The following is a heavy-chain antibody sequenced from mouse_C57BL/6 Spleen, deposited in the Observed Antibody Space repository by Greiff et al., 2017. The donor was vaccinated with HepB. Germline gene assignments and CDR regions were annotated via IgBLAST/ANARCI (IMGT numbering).Heavy chain of an antibody. J-gene: IGHJ1*03. V-gene: IGHV14-4*01. D-gene: IGHD1-1*01. CDR3: TTSGTTVVARYFDV. CDR1: GFNIKDDY. Sequence: EVQLQQSGAELVRPGASVKLSCTASGFNIKDDYMHWVKQRPEQGLEWIGWIDPENGDTEYASKFQGKATLTADTSSNTAYLQLSSLTSEDTAVYYCTTSGTTVVARYFDVWGTGTTVTVSS. CDR2: IDPENGDT.